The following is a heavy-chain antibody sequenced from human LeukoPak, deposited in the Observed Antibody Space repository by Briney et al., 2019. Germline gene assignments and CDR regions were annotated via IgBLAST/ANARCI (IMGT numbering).Heavy chain of an antibody. V-gene: IGHV1-18*01. CDR1: GYTFTSYG. Sequence: GASVKVSCKASGYTFTSYGISWVRQAPGQGLEWMGWISGYYGNTDSAQNLQSRVTLTRDTSPSTAYMELRSLTSEDPAVYYCARRGPGGGGWGFDYWGQGTLVTVSS. D-gene: IGHD6-19*01. CDR3: ARRGPGGGGWGFDY. J-gene: IGHJ4*02. CDR2: ISGYYGNT.